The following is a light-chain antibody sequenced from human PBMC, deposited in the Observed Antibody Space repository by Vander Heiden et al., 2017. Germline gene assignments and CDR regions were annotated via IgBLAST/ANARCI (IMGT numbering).Light chain of an antibody. V-gene: IGKV3-15*01. CDR1: QSVSSN. CDR2: GAS. J-gene: IGKJ1*01. CDR3: QQYNNWWT. Sequence: EIGMTQYPATLSVSPGERDNLSCSASQSVSSNLAWYQQKPGQAPRLLIYGASTRATGIPARFSGSGSGTEFTLTISSLQSVDFAVYYCQQYNNWWTFGQGTKVEIK.